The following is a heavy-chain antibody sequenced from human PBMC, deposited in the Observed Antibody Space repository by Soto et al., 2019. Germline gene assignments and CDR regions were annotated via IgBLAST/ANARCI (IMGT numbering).Heavy chain of an antibody. J-gene: IGHJ6*02. CDR1: GGTFSSYA. CDR3: ARGSRSMVYAKSGYYYGMDV. D-gene: IGHD2-8*01. V-gene: IGHV1-69*13. CDR2: IIPIFGTA. Sequence: ASVKVSCKASGGTFSSYAISWVRQAPGQGLEWMGGIIPIFGTANYAQKFQGRVTITADESTSTAYMELSSLRSEDTAVHYCARGSRSMVYAKSGYYYGMDVWGQGTTVTVSS.